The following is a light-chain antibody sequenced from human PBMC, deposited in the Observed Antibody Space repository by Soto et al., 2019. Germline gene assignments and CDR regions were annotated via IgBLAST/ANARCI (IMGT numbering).Light chain of an antibody. CDR3: QQYDSLPIT. CDR2: DAS. Sequence: DIQMTQSPSSLSASVGDRVTITCQASQDISNYLNWYQQKPGKAPKLLIYDASNLETGVPSRFSASGSGTDFTFTISSLQPEDIATYYCQQYDSLPITFGQGTRLEIK. CDR1: QDISNY. J-gene: IGKJ5*01. V-gene: IGKV1-33*01.